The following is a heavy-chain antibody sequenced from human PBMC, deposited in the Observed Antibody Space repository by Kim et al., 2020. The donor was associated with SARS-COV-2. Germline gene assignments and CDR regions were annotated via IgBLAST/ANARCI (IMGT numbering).Heavy chain of an antibody. CDR3: ARLALNSPYHFDR. Sequence: SETLSLSCTVSGASISLYYWAWIRQTPGQSLEYLGYVSYNNGGVSYNPPFRGLVTMSADVSKRRICLALTHVTAADTATYYCARLALNSPYHFDRWGRGTLVTV. CDR1: GASISLYY. CDR2: VSYNNGGV. D-gene: IGHD3-16*01. V-gene: IGHV4-59*13. J-gene: IGHJ4*02.